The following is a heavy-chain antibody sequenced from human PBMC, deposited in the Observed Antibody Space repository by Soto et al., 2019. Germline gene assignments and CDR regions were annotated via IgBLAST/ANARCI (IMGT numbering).Heavy chain of an antibody. CDR1: GFTFSSYA. CDR3: AKYPMPRFCHDCTGPGYFDY. J-gene: IGHJ4*02. CDR2: ISGSGGST. Sequence: PGGSLRLSCAASGFTFSSYAMTWVRQAPGKGLEWVSAISGSGGSTYYADSVKGRFTISRDNSKNTLYLQMNSLRAEDTAIFYCAKYPMPRFCHDCTGPGYFDYWGQGTLVTVSS. V-gene: IGHV3-23*01. D-gene: IGHD2-8*02.